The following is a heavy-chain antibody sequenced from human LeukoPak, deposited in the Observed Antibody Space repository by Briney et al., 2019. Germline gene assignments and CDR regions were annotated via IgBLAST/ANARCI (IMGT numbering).Heavy chain of an antibody. CDR2: MNPNSGNT. V-gene: IGHV1-8*01. CDR3: ARGRVVYATKGSNWFDP. D-gene: IGHD2-8*02. J-gene: IGHJ5*02. CDR1: GYTFTSYD. Sequence: ASVKVSCKASGYTFTSYDINWVRQATGQGLEWMGWMNPNSGNTGYAQKFQGRVTMTRNTSISTAYMELSSLRSEDTAVYYCARGRVVYATKGSNWFDPWGQGTLVTVSS.